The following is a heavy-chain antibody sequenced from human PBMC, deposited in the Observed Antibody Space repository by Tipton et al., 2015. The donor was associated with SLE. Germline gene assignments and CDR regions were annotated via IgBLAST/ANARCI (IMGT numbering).Heavy chain of an antibody. D-gene: IGHD1-26*01. J-gene: IGHJ3*02. CDR1: GGSISSYY. CDR2: FYYSGST. CDR3: ARVPGEWEPNADAFDI. V-gene: IGHV4-59*01. Sequence: TLSLTCTVSGGSISSYYWSWIRQPPGKGLEWIGYFYYSGSTNYNPSLKSRVTISVDTSKNQFSLKLSSVTAADTAVYYCARVPGEWEPNADAFDIWGQGTMVTVSS.